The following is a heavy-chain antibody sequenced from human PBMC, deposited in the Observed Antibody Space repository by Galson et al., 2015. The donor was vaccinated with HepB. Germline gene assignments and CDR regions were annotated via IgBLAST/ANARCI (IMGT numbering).Heavy chain of an antibody. V-gene: IGHV3-33*01. Sequence: SLRLSCAASGFPFSIYGTYWVRQAPGKGLEWMAVIWHDGSNKYYADSVKGRFTISRDNSKNTLYLQMNSLRAEDTAVYYCARDGFCGGDCHSGFDYWGQGTLVAVSS. CDR2: IWHDGSNK. J-gene: IGHJ4*02. D-gene: IGHD2-21*01. CDR1: GFPFSIYG. CDR3: ARDGFCGGDCHSGFDY.